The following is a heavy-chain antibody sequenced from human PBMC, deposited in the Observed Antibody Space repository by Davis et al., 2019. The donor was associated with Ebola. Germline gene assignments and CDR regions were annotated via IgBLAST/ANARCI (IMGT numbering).Heavy chain of an antibody. V-gene: IGHV4-30-2*01. J-gene: IGHJ6*03. CDR2: IYHSGST. D-gene: IGHD4-23*01. CDR3: ARVTRLATVVTSYYYYYMDV. CDR1: GGSISSGGYS. Sequence: SQTLSLTCAVSGGSISSGGYSWSWIRQPPGKGLEWIGYIYHSGSTYYNPSLKSRVTISVDRSKNQFSLKLSSVTAADTAVYYCARVTRLATVVTSYYYYYMDVWGKGTTVTVSS.